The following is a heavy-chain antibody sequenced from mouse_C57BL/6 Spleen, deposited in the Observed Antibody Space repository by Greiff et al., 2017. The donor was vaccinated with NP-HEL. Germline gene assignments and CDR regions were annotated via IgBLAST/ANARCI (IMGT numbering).Heavy chain of an antibody. V-gene: IGHV5-6*01. CDR2: ISSGGSYT. Sequence: EVKLMESGGDLVKPGGSLKLSCAASGFTFSSYGMSWVRQTPDKRLEWVATISSGGSYTYYPDSVKGRFTISRDNAKNTLYLQMSSLKSEDTAMYYGASPLLRDYDEFAYWGQGTLVTVSA. J-gene: IGHJ3*01. CDR1: GFTFSSYG. D-gene: IGHD2-4*01. CDR3: ASPLLRDYDEFAY.